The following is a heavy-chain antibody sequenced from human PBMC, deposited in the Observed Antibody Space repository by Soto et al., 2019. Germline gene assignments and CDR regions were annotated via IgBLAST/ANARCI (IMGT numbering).Heavy chain of an antibody. D-gene: IGHD1-26*01. V-gene: IGHV3-23*01. CDR3: AKAMRDSGSYSPWFDP. CDR2: ISGSGGST. Sequence: EVQLLESGGGLVQPGGSLRLSCAASGFTFSSYAMSWVRQAPGKGLEWVSAISGSGGSTYYADSVKGRFTISRDNSKKKLYMQMNSLRAEDTAVYYCAKAMRDSGSYSPWFDPWGQGTLVTVSS. CDR1: GFTFSSYA. J-gene: IGHJ5*02.